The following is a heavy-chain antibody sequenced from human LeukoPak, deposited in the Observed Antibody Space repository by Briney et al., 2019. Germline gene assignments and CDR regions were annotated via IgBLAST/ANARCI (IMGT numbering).Heavy chain of an antibody. CDR3: ARGRRGGYYYGSGSQAYYFDY. Sequence: SETLSLTCAVYGGSFSSYYWSWIRQPPGKGLEWIGEINHSGSTNYNPSLKSRVTISVDTSKNQFSLKLSSVTAADTAVYYCARGRRGGYYYGSGSQAYYFDYWGQGTLVTVSS. CDR2: INHSGST. D-gene: IGHD3-10*01. J-gene: IGHJ4*02. V-gene: IGHV4-34*01. CDR1: GGSFSSYY.